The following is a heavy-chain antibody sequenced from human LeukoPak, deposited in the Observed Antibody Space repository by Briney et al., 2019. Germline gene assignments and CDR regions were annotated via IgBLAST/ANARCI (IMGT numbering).Heavy chain of an antibody. CDR1: GFTFSSYA. CDR2: ISYDGSNK. Sequence: GGTLRLSCAASGFTFSSYAMHWVRQAPGKGLEWVAVISYDGSNKYYADSVKGRFTISRDNSKNTLYLQMNSLRAEDTAVYYCARAGPTTGFDYWGQGTLVTVSS. V-gene: IGHV3-30-3*01. J-gene: IGHJ4*02. CDR3: ARAGPTTGFDY. D-gene: IGHD4-11*01.